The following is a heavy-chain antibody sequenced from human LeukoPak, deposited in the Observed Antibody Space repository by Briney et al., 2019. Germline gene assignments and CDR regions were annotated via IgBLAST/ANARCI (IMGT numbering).Heavy chain of an antibody. Sequence: GGSLRLSCAASWFTFSNYWMTWVRQAPGKGLEWVADIKQDGSEKLYVKSVRGRFTVSRDNAKMSLFLQLNSLRAEDTAVYYCARDNGVVHGVYYMDVWGKGTTVTVS. CDR1: WFTFSNYW. D-gene: IGHD3-3*01. CDR3: ARDNGVVHGVYYMDV. J-gene: IGHJ6*03. CDR2: IKQDGSEK. V-gene: IGHV3-7*01.